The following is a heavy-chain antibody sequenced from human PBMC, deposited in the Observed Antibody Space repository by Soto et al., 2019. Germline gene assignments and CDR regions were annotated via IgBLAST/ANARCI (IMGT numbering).Heavy chain of an antibody. D-gene: IGHD2-21*02. CDR2: IYYSGST. Sequence: SETLSLTCTVSGGSISSGDYYWSRIRQPPGKGLEWIGYIYYSGSTYYNPSLKSRVTISVDTSKNQFSLKLSSVTAADTAVYYCARAMVVTQNWFDPGGQGTLFT. V-gene: IGHV4-30-4*01. CDR3: ARAMVVTQNWFDP. CDR1: GGSISSGDYY. J-gene: IGHJ5*02.